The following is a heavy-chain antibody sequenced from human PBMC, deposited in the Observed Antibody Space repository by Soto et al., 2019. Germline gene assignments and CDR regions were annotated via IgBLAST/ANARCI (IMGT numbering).Heavy chain of an antibody. J-gene: IGHJ5*02. D-gene: IGHD1-26*01. CDR3: ARHRHSRGTVGATSPLDP. CDR1: GYLFAGYY. Sequence: ASVKVSCKASGYLFAGYYLHWVRQAPGQGLEWMGWINPSSGDTEYAQKFEAWATMTRDKSNNTLYLQMRRVRAEDTAVYFCARHRHSRGTVGATSPLDPWGQGTQVTVSS. CDR2: INPSSGDT. V-gene: IGHV1-2*04.